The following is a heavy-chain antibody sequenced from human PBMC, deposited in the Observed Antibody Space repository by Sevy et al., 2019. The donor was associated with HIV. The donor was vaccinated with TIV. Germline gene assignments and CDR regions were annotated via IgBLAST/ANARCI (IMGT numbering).Heavy chain of an antibody. V-gene: IGHV3-33*01. CDR1: GFTFSTYG. D-gene: IGHD6-19*01. CDR3: ARGRIAVAVL. CDR2: IWFDGSNE. Sequence: GGSLRLSCAASGFTFSTYGMHWVRQAPGKGLEWLAVIWFDGSNEYYADSVKGRFTISRDIAKNTLHLQMNSLRAEDTAVYYCARGRIAVAVLWGQGTLVTVS. J-gene: IGHJ4*02.